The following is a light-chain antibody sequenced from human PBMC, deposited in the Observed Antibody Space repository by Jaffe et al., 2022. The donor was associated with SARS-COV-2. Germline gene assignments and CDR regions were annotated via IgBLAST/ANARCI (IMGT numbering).Light chain of an antibody. Sequence: QAVLTQPSSLSASPGASASLTCTLRSGINVANYRIYWYQQKPGSPPQYLLRYKSDSDKQQGSGVPSRFSGSKDASANAGILLISGLRSEDEADYYCMIWHSSTWVFGGGTQLTVL. CDR2: YKSDSDK. V-gene: IGLV5-45*03. CDR1: SGINVANYR. J-gene: IGLJ3*02. CDR3: MIWHSSTWV.